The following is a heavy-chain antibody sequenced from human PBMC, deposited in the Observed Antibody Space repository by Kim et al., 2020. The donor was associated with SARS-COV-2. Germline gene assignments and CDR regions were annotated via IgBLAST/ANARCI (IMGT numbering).Heavy chain of an antibody. CDR3: ARARVSPRDQLLCDWFDP. J-gene: IGHJ5*02. D-gene: IGHD2-2*01. CDR1: GFTFSDYY. Sequence: GGSLRLSCAASGFTFSDYYMSWIRQAPGKGLEWVSYISSSSSYTNYADSVKGRFTISRDNAKNSLYLQMNSLRAEDTAVYYCARARVSPRDQLLCDWFDPWGQGTLVTVSS. V-gene: IGHV3-11*03. CDR2: ISSSSSYT.